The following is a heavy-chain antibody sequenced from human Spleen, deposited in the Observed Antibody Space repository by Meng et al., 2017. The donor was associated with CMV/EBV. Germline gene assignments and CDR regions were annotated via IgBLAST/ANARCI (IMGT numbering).Heavy chain of an antibody. CDR3: AKPLSNYDFWTGCDN. D-gene: IGHD3/OR15-3a*01. CDR2: IRYDGSDK. CDR1: GFIFNTYA. Sequence: SGFIFNTYAMHWVRQAPGKGLEWVSFIRYDGSDKYYADSVKGRFTTSRDNSKNTLYLQMTSLRPEDTAVYYCAKPLSNYDFWTGCDNWGQGALVTVSS. V-gene: IGHV3-30*02. J-gene: IGHJ4*02.